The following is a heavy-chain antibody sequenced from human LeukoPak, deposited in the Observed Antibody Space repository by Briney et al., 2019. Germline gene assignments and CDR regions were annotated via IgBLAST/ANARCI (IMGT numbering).Heavy chain of an antibody. CDR1: GFNFDDYA. V-gene: IGHV3-20*04. Sequence: GGSLRLSCVGSGFNFDDYAMNWVRQAPGKGLEWVSRINWNGDNIKYADSVKDRFTISRDNAKNSLYLQMNSLRAEDTAVYYCARGAGDDYVWGSYRYWGQGTLVTVSS. D-gene: IGHD3-16*02. CDR3: ARGAGDDYVWGSYRY. J-gene: IGHJ4*02. CDR2: INWNGDNI.